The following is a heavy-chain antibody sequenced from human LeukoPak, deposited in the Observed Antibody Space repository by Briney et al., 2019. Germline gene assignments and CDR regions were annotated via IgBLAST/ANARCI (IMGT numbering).Heavy chain of an antibody. V-gene: IGHV3-43*02. J-gene: IGHJ6*02. Sequence: PGGSLRLSCAASGFTFGDYAMHWVRQAPGKGLEWVSLISGDGGSTYYAGSVKGRFTISRDNSKNSLYLQMISLRTEDTALYYCAKDIRLNIVVVTAIDPYYYYYGMDVWGQGTTVTVSS. D-gene: IGHD2-21*02. CDR1: GFTFGDYA. CDR3: AKDIRLNIVVVTAIDPYYYYYGMDV. CDR2: ISGDGGST.